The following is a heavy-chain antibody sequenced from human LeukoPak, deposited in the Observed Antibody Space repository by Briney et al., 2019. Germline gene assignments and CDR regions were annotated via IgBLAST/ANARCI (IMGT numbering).Heavy chain of an antibody. CDR1: GFSFDDYA. V-gene: IGHV3-9*01. D-gene: IGHD3-3*01. J-gene: IGHJ4*02. Sequence: PGRSLRLSCAASGFSFDDYAMHWVRQAPGKGLEWVSAISWNGNSIVYADSVKGRFTIARDNAKNSLYLQMNSLRAEDTAVYYCARDLPNDFWSGYFDYWGQGTLVTVSS. CDR3: ARDLPNDFWSGYFDY. CDR2: ISWNGNSI.